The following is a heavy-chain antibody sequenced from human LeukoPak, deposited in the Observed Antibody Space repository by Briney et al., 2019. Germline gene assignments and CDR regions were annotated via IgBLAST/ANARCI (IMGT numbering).Heavy chain of an antibody. CDR1: GFTFSRYA. Sequence: PGGSLRLSCAASGFTFSRYAMIWVRRAPGKGLEWVSIINSTGGSPYYADSETDCTTISRDNSNNMLFLQMNSLRADDTAVYYCAPQCGDGPGSLFEYWGQATLVTVSS. J-gene: IGHJ4*02. D-gene: IGHD2-21*01. V-gene: IGHV3-23*05. CDR3: APQCGDGPGSLFEY. CDR2: INSTGGSP.